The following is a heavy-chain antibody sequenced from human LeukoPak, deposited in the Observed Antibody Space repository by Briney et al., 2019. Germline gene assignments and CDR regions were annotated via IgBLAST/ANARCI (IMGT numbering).Heavy chain of an antibody. CDR1: GGSISSYY. Sequence: SETLSLTCTVSGGSISSYYWNWSRQPPGKGLEWIGYIYYSGSTNYNPSLKSRVTISVDTSKNQFSLKLSSVTAADTAAYYCARGALWSGHVDYWGQGTLVTVSS. CDR3: ARGALWSGHVDY. J-gene: IGHJ4*02. CDR2: IYYSGST. V-gene: IGHV4-59*01. D-gene: IGHD3-3*01.